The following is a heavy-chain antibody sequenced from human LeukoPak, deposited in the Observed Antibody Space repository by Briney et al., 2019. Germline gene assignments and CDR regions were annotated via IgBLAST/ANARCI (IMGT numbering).Heavy chain of an antibody. CDR3: AREYILTRYYGDY. CDR2: INHKSGGA. J-gene: IGHJ4*02. D-gene: IGHD3-9*01. CDR1: GYSVNAYN. Sequence: ASVKVSCKASGYSVNAYNMHWVRQALGQGLEWMGWINHKSGGANYAQKFQGRVTMTWDTSISTAYMELSRLRSDDTAVYYCAREYILTRYYGDYWGQGTLVTVSS. V-gene: IGHV1-2*02.